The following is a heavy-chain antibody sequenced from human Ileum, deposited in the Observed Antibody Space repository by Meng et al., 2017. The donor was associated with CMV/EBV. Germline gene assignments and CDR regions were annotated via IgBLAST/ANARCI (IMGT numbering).Heavy chain of an antibody. J-gene: IGHJ4*02. Sequence: KVSCKASGYSFSLYEIYWVRQAPSQGLEWMGWINTANGNTKYSQKFQDRVTITRDTSARTAYMELSSLRSEDTAVYYCARNKWGLHYWGQGTLVTVSS. CDR1: GYSFSLYE. V-gene: IGHV1-3*04. D-gene: IGHD1-26*01. CDR2: INTANGNT. CDR3: ARNKWGLHY.